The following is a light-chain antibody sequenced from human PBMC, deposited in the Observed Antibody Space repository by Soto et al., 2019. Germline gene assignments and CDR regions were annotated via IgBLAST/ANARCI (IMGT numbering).Light chain of an antibody. CDR2: RHD. CDR3: ASWDDSLSGPV. Sequence: QSVLTQPPSASGTPGQRVTISCSGSISNIGTNYVYWYQQLPGTAPKLLIFRHDQRPSGVPDRFSGSKSGTSASLAISGRRSEDEAHYYCASWDDSLSGPVFGGGTKLTVL. CDR1: ISNIGTNY. J-gene: IGLJ2*01. V-gene: IGLV1-47*01.